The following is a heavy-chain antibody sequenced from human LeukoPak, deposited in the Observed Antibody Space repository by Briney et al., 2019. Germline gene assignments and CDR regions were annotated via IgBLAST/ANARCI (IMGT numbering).Heavy chain of an antibody. CDR2: ISGSGGST. V-gene: IGHV3-23*01. J-gene: IGHJ4*02. Sequence: PGGSLRLSCAASGFTFSSYAMSWVRQAPGKGLEWVSAISGSGGSTYYADSAKGRSTISRDNSKNTLYLQMNSLRAEDTAVYYCAKDLGYYDRPSFDYWGQGTLVTVSS. CDR1: GFTFSSYA. D-gene: IGHD3-22*01. CDR3: AKDLGYYDRPSFDY.